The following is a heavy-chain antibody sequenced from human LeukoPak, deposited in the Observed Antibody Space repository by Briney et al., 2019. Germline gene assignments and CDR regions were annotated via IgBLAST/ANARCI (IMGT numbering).Heavy chain of an antibody. Sequence: GGSLRLSCAASGFTFSSYGMHWVRQAPGKGLEWVAFIRYDGSNKYYADSVKGRFTISRDNAKNSLYLQMNSLRAEDMALYYCAKSKTVTTEFDHWGQGTLVTVSS. V-gene: IGHV3-30*02. CDR3: AKSKTVTTEFDH. CDR2: IRYDGSNK. D-gene: IGHD4-17*01. CDR1: GFTFSSYG. J-gene: IGHJ4*02.